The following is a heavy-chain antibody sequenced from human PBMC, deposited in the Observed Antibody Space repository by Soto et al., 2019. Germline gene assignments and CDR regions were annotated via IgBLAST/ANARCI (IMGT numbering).Heavy chain of an antibody. Sequence: QLQLVQSGTELKKPGSSVKVSCKASGGSFSTYSITWVRQAPGQGPEWMGRIIPMHDITDYAQKFQGRVTITADKSTSTAYMELIRLTSEDTAVYYCAQDVGDLGQGTLVTVSS. CDR1: GGSFSTYS. J-gene: IGHJ1*01. CDR3: AQDVGD. V-gene: IGHV1-69*04. D-gene: IGHD1-26*01. CDR2: IIPMHDIT.